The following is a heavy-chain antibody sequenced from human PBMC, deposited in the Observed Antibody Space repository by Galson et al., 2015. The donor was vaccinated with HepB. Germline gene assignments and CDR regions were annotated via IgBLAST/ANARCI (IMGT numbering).Heavy chain of an antibody. CDR1: GFILSDYA. J-gene: IGHJ3*02. CDR3: ARDRGLAAAALGAFDI. CDR2: ISYDGSNK. Sequence: LRLSCAASGFILSDYAMHWVRQAPGKGLEWVAVISYDGSNKYYTESVKGRFTISRDKSKNTLYLQMNSLRVEDTAVYYCARDRGLAAAALGAFDIWGQGTMITVSS. V-gene: IGHV3-30-3*01. D-gene: IGHD6-13*01.